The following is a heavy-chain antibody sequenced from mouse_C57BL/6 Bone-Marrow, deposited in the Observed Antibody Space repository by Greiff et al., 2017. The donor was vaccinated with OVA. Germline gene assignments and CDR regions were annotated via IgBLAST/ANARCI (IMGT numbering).Heavy chain of an antibody. J-gene: IGHJ4*01. D-gene: IGHD1-1*01. V-gene: IGHV1-15*01. Sequence: VKLQESGAELVRPGASVTLSCKASGYTFTDYEMHWVKQTPVHGLEWIGAIDPETGGTAYNQKFKGKAILTADKSSSTAYMELRSLTSEDSAVYYCTTLLLRYAMDYWGQGTSVTVSS. CDR3: TTLLLRYAMDY. CDR2: IDPETGGT. CDR1: GYTFTDYE.